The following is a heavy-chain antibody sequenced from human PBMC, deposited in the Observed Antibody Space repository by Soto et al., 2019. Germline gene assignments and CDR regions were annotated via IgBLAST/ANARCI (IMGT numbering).Heavy chain of an antibody. J-gene: IGHJ5*02. CDR1: GGSISSYY. V-gene: IGHV4-59*01. Sequence: PSETLSLTCTVSGGSISSYYLSWIRQPPGKGLEWIGYIYYSGSTNYNPSLKSRVTISVDTSKNQFSLKLSSVTAADTAVYYCAREGVAAAGLIHWFDPWGQGTLVTVYS. CDR3: AREGVAAAGLIHWFDP. CDR2: IYYSGST. D-gene: IGHD6-13*01.